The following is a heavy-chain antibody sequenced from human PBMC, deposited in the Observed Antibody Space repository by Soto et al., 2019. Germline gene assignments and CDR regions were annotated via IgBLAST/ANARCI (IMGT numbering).Heavy chain of an antibody. CDR3: ARDRLSPNWCDP. CDR1: GFTFSSYG. J-gene: IGHJ5*02. CDR2: IWYDGSNK. V-gene: IGHV3-33*01. D-gene: IGHD3-16*01. Sequence: QVQLVESGGGVVQPGRSLRLSCAASGFTFSSYGMHWVRQAPGKGLEWVAVIWYDGSNKYYADSVKGRITISRDNSKNTLYLQMNSLRAQDTAVYYCARDRLSPNWCDPWGQGTLVTVSS.